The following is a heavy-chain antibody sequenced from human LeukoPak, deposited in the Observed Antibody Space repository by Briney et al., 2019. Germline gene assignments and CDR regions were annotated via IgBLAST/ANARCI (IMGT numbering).Heavy chain of an antibody. J-gene: IGHJ4*02. V-gene: IGHV3-48*03. CDR3: ARTVGATLDY. CDR1: EFTFSSFE. Sequence: QHWGSLRLSCAASEFTFSSFEMNWVRQAPGKGLEWVSYISSSGSTIYHADSVKGRFTSSRDNAKNSLYLQMNSLRAEDTAVYYCARTVGATLDYWGQGTLVTVSS. CDR2: ISSSGSTI. D-gene: IGHD1-26*01.